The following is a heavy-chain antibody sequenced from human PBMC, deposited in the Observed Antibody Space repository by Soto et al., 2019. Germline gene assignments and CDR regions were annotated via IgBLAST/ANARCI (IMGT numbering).Heavy chain of an antibody. Sequence: SETLSVTCAVYGGSFSGYYWSWIRQPPGKGLEWIGEINHSGSTNYNPSLKSRVTISVDTSKNQFSLKLSSVTAADTAVYYCARGRRYYDSSGYYASVSYVKHWGQGPLVTVS. CDR3: ARGRRYYDSSGYYASVSYVKH. J-gene: IGHJ1*01. CDR1: GGSFSGYY. D-gene: IGHD3-22*01. V-gene: IGHV4-34*01. CDR2: INHSGST.